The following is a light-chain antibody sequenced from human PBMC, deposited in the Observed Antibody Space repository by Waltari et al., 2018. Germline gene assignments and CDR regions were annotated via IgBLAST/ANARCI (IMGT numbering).Light chain of an antibody. CDR1: QTVRTTY. V-gene: IGKV3-20*01. CDR3: QQYDISPLT. J-gene: IGKJ4*01. Sequence: EIVLTQSPGTLSLSPGPTPTLSCRASQTVRTTYLAWYQQKPGQAPTLVIYGASSRAAGIPDRFSGSGSGTDFSLTISSLEPEDFAVYYCQQYDISPLTFGGGTKVEIK. CDR2: GAS.